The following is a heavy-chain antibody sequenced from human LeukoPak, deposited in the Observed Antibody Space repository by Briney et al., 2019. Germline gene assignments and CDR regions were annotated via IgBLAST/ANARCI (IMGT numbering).Heavy chain of an antibody. J-gene: IGHJ4*02. V-gene: IGHV4-30-2*01. CDR2: IYHSGST. D-gene: IGHD2-15*01. CDR1: GGSISSGGYS. CDR3: ARESVAAPYYFDY. Sequence: PSQTLSLTCAVSGGSISSGGYSWSWIRQPPGKGLEWIGYIYHSGSTYYNPSLKSRVTISVDRSENQFSLKLSSVTAADTAVYYCARESVAAPYYFDYWGQGTLVTVSS.